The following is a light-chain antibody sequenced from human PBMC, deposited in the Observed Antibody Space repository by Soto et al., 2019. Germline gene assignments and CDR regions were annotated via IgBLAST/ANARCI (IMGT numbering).Light chain of an antibody. J-gene: IGKJ2*01. CDR2: GAF. V-gene: IGKV3-20*01. CDR3: QQYATSHVYT. CDR1: QSVSSNH. Sequence: ETVLTQSPGTLSLSPGERATLSCRASQSVSSNHLAWYQQKSGQAPRLLVYGAFSRATGIPDRFSGRGSGTDFTLTITRLEPEDFAVYYCQQYATSHVYTFGQGTKLEIK.